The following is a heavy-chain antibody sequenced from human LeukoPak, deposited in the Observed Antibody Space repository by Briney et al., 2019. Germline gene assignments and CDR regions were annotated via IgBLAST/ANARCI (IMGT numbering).Heavy chain of an antibody. D-gene: IGHD6-13*01. CDR3: ARIGSSSWPYYYYYYGMDV. J-gene: IGHJ6*02. Sequence: ASVKVSCKASGYTFTSYGISWVRQAPGQGLEWMGWISAYNGNTNYAQKLQGRVTMTTDTSTSTAYMELRSLRSDDTAVYYCARIGSSSWPYYYYYYGMDVWGQGTTVTLSS. CDR2: ISAYNGNT. CDR1: GYTFTSYG. V-gene: IGHV1-18*01.